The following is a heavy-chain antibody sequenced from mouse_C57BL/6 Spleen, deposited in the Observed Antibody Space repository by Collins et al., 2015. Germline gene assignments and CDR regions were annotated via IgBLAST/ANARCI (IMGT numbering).Heavy chain of an antibody. D-gene: IGHD2-3*01. CDR3: AAGGDYDGYYPWFAY. V-gene: IGHV1-76*01. CDR1: GYTFTDYY. CDR2: IYPGSGNT. Sequence: QVQLKQSGAELVRPGASVKLSCKASGYTFTDYYINWVKQRPGQGLEWIARIYPGSGNTYYNEKFKGKATLTAEKSSSTAYMQLSSLTSEDSAVYFCAAGGDYDGYYPWFAYWGQGTLVTVSA. J-gene: IGHJ3*01.